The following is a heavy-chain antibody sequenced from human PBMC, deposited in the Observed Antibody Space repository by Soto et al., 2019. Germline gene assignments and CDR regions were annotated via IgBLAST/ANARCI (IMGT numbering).Heavy chain of an antibody. CDR2: IKEDGSEK. V-gene: IGHV3-7*01. CDR1: AFTFSGYW. CDR3: ASYWHRPTFDI. D-gene: IGHD2-8*02. Sequence: GGSLRLSCAASAFTFSGYWMAWVRQPPGKGLEWVANIKEDGSEKYYLVSVKGRFTISRDNAENSLFLQMKSLRAEDTAVYYCASYWHRPTFDIWGLGTMVTVSS. J-gene: IGHJ3*02.